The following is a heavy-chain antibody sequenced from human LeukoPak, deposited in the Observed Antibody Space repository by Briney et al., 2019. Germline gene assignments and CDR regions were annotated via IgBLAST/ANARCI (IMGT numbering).Heavy chain of an antibody. CDR3: ARAHVWGSYRSDFDY. Sequence: GGSLRLSCAASGFTFSSYSMNWVRQAPGKGLEWVSSISSSSSYIYYADSVKGRFTISREKAKNSLYLQMNSLRARDTAVYYWARAHVWGSYRSDFDYWGQGTLVTVSS. CDR2: ISSSSSYI. CDR1: GFTFSSYS. J-gene: IGHJ4*02. V-gene: IGHV3-21*01. D-gene: IGHD3-16*02.